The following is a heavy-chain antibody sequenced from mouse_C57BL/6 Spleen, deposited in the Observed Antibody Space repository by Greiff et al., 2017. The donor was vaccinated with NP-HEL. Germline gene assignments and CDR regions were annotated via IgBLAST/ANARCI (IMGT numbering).Heavy chain of an antibody. CDR3: TRSRWLLPFAY. D-gene: IGHD2-3*01. V-gene: IGHV1-15*01. Sequence: VQLQQSGAELVRPGASVTLSCKASGYTFTDYEMHWVKQTPVHGLEWIGAIDPETGGTAYNQKFKGKAILTADKSSSTAYMELRSLTSEDSAVYYCTRSRWLLPFAYWGQGTLVTVSA. CDR1: GYTFTDYE. J-gene: IGHJ3*01. CDR2: IDPETGGT.